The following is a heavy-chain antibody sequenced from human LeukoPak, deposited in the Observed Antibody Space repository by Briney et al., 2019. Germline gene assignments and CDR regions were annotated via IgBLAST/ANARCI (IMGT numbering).Heavy chain of an antibody. J-gene: IGHJ4*02. CDR1: GYTFTSYG. CDR2: ISAYNGNR. CDR3: ARGSRSSDYFDY. D-gene: IGHD1-26*01. Sequence: GASVKVSCKASGYTFTSYGISWVRQAPGQGLEWVGWISAYNGNRNYSQKLQGRVAMTTDTSTSKASMELRSLRSDDTAVYYCARGSRSSDYFDYWGQGTLVTVSS. V-gene: IGHV1-18*01.